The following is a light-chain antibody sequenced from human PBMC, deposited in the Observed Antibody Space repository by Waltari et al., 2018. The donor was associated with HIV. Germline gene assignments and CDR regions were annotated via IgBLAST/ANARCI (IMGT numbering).Light chain of an antibody. CDR3: VLYMGSGLWV. CDR1: SGSVSTSYY. V-gene: IGLV8-61*01. J-gene: IGLJ3*02. Sequence: QTVVTQEPSFSVSPGGTVTLTCGLSSGSVSTSYYPSWYQQTPGQAPRTLIHSTNTRSSGVPDRFSGSIVGNKAALTIKGAQADDESDYYCVLYMGSGLWVFGGGTKLTVL. CDR2: STN.